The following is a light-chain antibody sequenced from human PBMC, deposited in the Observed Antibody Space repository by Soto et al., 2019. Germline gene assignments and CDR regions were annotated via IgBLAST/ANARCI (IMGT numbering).Light chain of an antibody. V-gene: IGLV2-14*01. CDR2: DVS. Sequence: ALTQPASVSGSPGQSITISCTGTSSDVGVYNYVSWYQQHPGKAPKLMIIDVSNRPSGVSNRFSGSKSGNTASLTISGLQAEDEADYYCSSYTSSDTYVFGTGTKVTVL. J-gene: IGLJ1*01. CDR3: SSYTSSDTYV. CDR1: SSDVGVYNY.